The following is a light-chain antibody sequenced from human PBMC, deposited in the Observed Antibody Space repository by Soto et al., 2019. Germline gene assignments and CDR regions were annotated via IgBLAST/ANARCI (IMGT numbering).Light chain of an antibody. Sequence: EKVMTQSPASLSLSPGARSTLSCRASQSVSSYLAWYQQKPGQAPRLLIYGASNRATGIPARFSGSGSGTDFTLTISSLEPEDFAVYYCQQRSNWPVTVGQGTKVDIK. V-gene: IGKV3-11*01. CDR3: QQRSNWPVT. J-gene: IGKJ1*01. CDR2: GAS. CDR1: QSVSSY.